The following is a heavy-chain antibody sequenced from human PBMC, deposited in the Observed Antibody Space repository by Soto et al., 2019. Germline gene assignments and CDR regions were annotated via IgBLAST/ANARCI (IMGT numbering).Heavy chain of an antibody. CDR1: GGSISSSSYY. V-gene: IGHV4-39*01. J-gene: IGHJ4*02. CDR3: ARHRIAVAGGRRGFDY. CDR2: IYYSGST. D-gene: IGHD6-19*01. Sequence: QLQLQESGPGLVKPSETLSLTCTVSGGSISSSSYYWGWIRHPPGKGLEWIGSIYYSGSTYYNPSLKSRVTISVDTSKNQFALKLSSVTAADTAVYYCARHRIAVAGGRRGFDYWGQGTLVTVSS.